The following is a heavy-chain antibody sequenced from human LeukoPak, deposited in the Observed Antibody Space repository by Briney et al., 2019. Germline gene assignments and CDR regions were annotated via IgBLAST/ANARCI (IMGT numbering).Heavy chain of an antibody. D-gene: IGHD3-22*01. CDR2: IKTDGSST. J-gene: IGHJ4*02. V-gene: IGHV3-74*01. CDR3: ARDSEVTMSDIDY. CDR1: GFTFSSYW. Sequence: PGGSLRLSCAASGFTFSSYWMHRVRQAPGKGLVWVSRIKTDGSSTSYADSVKGRFTISRDNSKNTLYLQMNSLRAEDTAVYYCARDSEVTMSDIDYWGQGTLVTVSS.